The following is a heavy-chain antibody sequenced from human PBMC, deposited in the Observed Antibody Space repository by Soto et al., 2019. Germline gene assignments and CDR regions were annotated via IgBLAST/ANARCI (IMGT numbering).Heavy chain of an antibody. V-gene: IGHV1-69*13. D-gene: IGHD1-26*01. Sequence: RASVKVSCKASGGTFSSYAISWVRQAPGQGLEWMGGIIPIFGTANYAQKFQGRVTITADESTSTAYMELSSLRSEDTAVYYCARERGGGTDYYYYGMDVWGQGTTVTVSS. J-gene: IGHJ6*02. CDR3: ARERGGGTDYYYYGMDV. CDR1: GGTFSSYA. CDR2: IIPIFGTA.